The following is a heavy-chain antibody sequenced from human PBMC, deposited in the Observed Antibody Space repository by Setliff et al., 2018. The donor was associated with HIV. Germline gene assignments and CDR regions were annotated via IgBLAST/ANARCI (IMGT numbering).Heavy chain of an antibody. CDR2: IHYSGST. V-gene: IGHV4-30-4*08. Sequence: PSETLSLTCSVSGDAISSGGHYWSWIRQSPGKGLEWIGYIHYSGSTYFNPSLKSRVSISTDTSKNRFSLKLTSVTAADTAVYYCASRDTSRYFDDYWGQGTLGTVPQ. D-gene: IGHD3-22*01. CDR3: ASRDTSRYFDDY. CDR1: GDAISSGGHY. J-gene: IGHJ4*02.